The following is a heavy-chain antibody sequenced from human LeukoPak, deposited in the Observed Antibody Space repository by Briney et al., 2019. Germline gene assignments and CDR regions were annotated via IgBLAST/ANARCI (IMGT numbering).Heavy chain of an antibody. CDR1: GFTFSIYG. D-gene: IGHD3-9*01. Sequence: GGSLRLSCSASGFTFSIYGMSWVRQAPGKGLEWVSGLSGSGGTTFYVDSVKGRFTISRDNSKNTLSLQMNSLRGEDTVVFLFAKVIHIVTGPYFDYWGQGTLVTVSS. V-gene: IGHV3-23*01. J-gene: IGHJ4*02. CDR3: AKVIHIVTGPYFDY. CDR2: LSGSGGTT.